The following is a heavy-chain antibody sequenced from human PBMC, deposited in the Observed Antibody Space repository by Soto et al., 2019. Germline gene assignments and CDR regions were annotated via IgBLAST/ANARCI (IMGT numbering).Heavy chain of an antibody. CDR3: ANHGGLVVVVVAAKF. D-gene: IGHD2-15*01. Sequence: EVQLLESGGGLVQPGGSLRLSCAASGFTFSSYAMSWVRQAPGKGLEWVSAISGSGGSTYYADSVKGRFTISRDNSKNTLYLQMNSLRAEDTAVYYGANHGGLVVVVVAAKFWGQGTLVTVSS. CDR1: GFTFSSYA. V-gene: IGHV3-23*01. CDR2: ISGSGGST. J-gene: IGHJ4*02.